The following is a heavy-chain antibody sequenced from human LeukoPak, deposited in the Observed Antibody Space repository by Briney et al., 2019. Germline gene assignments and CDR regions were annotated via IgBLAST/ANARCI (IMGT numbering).Heavy chain of an antibody. CDR1: GFTFSYYS. J-gene: IGHJ4*02. Sequence: GGSLRLSCAASGFTFSYYSMNWVRQAPGKGLEWVSFIITSSSTIYYADSVKGRFTISRDNAKNSLYLQMNSLRDEDTAVYYCARGETSVTSYLNFWGQGTLVTVSS. V-gene: IGHV3-48*02. D-gene: IGHD4-17*01. CDR2: IITSSSTI. CDR3: ARGETSVTSYLNF.